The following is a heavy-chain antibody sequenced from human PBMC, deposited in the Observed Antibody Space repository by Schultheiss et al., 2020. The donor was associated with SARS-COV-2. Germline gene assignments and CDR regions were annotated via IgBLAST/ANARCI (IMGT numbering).Heavy chain of an antibody. D-gene: IGHD3-9*01. Sequence: GGSLRLSCAASGFTFSSYAMSWVRQAPGKGLVWVSRINSDGSSTSYADSVKGRFTISRDNAKNSLYLQMNSLRAEDTALYYCAKAQNYDILTGFSYWGQGTLVTVSS. CDR2: INSDGSST. CDR1: GFTFSSYA. CDR3: AKAQNYDILTGFSY. V-gene: IGHV3-74*01. J-gene: IGHJ4*02.